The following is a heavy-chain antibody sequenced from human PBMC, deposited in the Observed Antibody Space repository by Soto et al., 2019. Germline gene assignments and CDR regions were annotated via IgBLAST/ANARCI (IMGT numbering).Heavy chain of an antibody. D-gene: IGHD6-13*01. CDR2: ISYDGSNK. J-gene: IGHJ5*02. V-gene: IGHV3-30-3*01. Sequence: QVQLVESGGGAVQPGRSLRLSCAASGFTFSSYAMHWVRQAPGKGLEWVAVISYDGSNKYYADSVKGRFTISRDNSKNTLYLQMNSLRAEDTAVYYCARDGVAAAGTGDWFDPWGQGTLVTVSS. CDR1: GFTFSSYA. CDR3: ARDGVAAAGTGDWFDP.